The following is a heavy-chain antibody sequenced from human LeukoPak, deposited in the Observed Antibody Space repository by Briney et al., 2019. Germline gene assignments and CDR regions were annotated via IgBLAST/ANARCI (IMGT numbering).Heavy chain of an antibody. J-gene: IGHJ4*02. Sequence: GGSLRLSCAASGFTFSSYSMNWVRQAPGKGPEWLSDISSSGDYTDYADSVKGRFTISRDNTKNSLYLQMTSLRAEDTAVYYCARAAVTLELLSEHYYFDYWGQGVLVTVSS. CDR2: ISSSGDYT. CDR3: ARAAVTLELLSEHYYFDY. D-gene: IGHD2-21*01. CDR1: GFTFSSYS. V-gene: IGHV3-21*05.